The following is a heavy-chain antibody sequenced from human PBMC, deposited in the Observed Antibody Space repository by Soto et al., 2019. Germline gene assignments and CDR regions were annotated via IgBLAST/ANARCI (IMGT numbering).Heavy chain of an antibody. V-gene: IGHV3-53*01. J-gene: IGHJ4*02. CDR3: ASTWDSATYYYFDY. D-gene: IGHD1-26*01. CDR2: IYKGGST. Sequence: GGSLRLSCAASGFTVSSHYMSWVRQGPGKGLEWVSVIYKGGSTYYADSVKGRFTISRDNSKNTVFLQMNSLRAEDTAVYYCASTWDSATYYYFDYWGQGTLVTVSS. CDR1: GFTVSSHY.